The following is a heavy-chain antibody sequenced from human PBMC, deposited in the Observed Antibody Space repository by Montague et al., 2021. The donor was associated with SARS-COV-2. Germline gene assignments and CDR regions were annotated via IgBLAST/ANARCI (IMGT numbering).Heavy chain of an antibody. V-gene: IGHV6-1*01. Sequence: CAISGDSVSSNSAAWNWIRQSPSRGLEWLGRTYYRSKWYNDYAVSVKSRITINPDTSKNQFSLQLNSVTPEDTAVYYCARDTRIQLWFDRDYYYGMDVWDQGTTVTFSS. J-gene: IGHJ6*02. CDR3: ARDTRIQLWFDRDYYYGMDV. CDR1: GDSVSSNSAA. CDR2: TYYRSKWYN. D-gene: IGHD5-18*01.